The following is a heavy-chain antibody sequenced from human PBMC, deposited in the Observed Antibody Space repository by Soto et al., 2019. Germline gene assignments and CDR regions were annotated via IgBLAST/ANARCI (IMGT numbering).Heavy chain of an antibody. Sequence: ASVKVPCKVSGYTLTELSMHWVRQAPGKGLEWMGGFDPEDGETIYAQKFQGRVTMTEDTSTDTAYMELSSLRSEDTAVYYCATAEPRYYDFWSGYPRAAFDIWGQGTMVTVS. D-gene: IGHD3-3*01. CDR1: GYTLTELS. CDR2: FDPEDGET. CDR3: ATAEPRYYDFWSGYPRAAFDI. V-gene: IGHV1-24*01. J-gene: IGHJ3*02.